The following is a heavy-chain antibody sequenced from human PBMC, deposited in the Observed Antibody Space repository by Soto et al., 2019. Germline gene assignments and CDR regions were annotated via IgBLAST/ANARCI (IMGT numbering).Heavy chain of an antibody. Sequence: EVQLVESGGGLVQAGGSLKLSCAASGFTFSGSAMHWVRQASGKGLEWVGRIRSKANSYATAYAASVKGRFTISRDDSKNTAYLQMNSLKTEDTAVYYCTRLAAGTTVYYYYGMDVWGQGTTVTVSS. CDR3: TRLAAGTTVYYYYGMDV. CDR1: GFTFSGSA. J-gene: IGHJ6*02. CDR2: IRSKANSYAT. D-gene: IGHD1-7*01. V-gene: IGHV3-73*01.